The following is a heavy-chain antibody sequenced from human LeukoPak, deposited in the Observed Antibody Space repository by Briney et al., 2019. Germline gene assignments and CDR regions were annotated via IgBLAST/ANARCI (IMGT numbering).Heavy chain of an antibody. J-gene: IGHJ6*01. CDR3: ARGGFGGSRYKYGMDV. CDR1: GGSISSYY. Sequence: SETLSLTCTVSGGSISSYYWSWLRQPPGKGLEWIGYIFYSGSTNYNPSLKSRVTISVDTSKNHFSLKLSSVTAADTAVYYCARGGFGGSRYKYGMDVWGQGTTVTVSS. V-gene: IGHV4-59*01. CDR2: IFYSGST. D-gene: IGHD3-10*01.